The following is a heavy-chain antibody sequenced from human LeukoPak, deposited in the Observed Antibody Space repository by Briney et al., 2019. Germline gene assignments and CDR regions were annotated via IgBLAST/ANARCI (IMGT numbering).Heavy chain of an antibody. CDR1: GYTFTSYA. CDR2: INAGNGNT. V-gene: IGHV1-3*01. D-gene: IGHD2-2*01. J-gene: IGHJ4*02. CDR3: ARQDCSSTSCSRSGSDY. Sequence: ASVKVSCKASGYTFTSYAMHWVRQAPGQRLEWMGWINAGNGNTKYSQKFQGRVTITRDTSASTAYMELSSLRSEDTAVYYCARQDCSSTSCSRSGSDYWGQGTLVTVSS.